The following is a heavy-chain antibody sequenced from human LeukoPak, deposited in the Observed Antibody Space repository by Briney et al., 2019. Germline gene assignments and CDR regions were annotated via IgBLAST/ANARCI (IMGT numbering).Heavy chain of an antibody. CDR2: LSDSGEIT. J-gene: IGHJ3*01. Sequence: PGGSLRLSCVASGFNFSIYAMSWVRQAPGKGLQWVSLLSDSGEITYYTDSVKGRFTISRDNSNNTLHLHMTSLRAEDTGVYYCAKGRFYYDSGSPLSLWGQGTMVTVSS. D-gene: IGHD3-10*01. CDR1: GFNFSIYA. V-gene: IGHV3-23*01. CDR3: AKGRFYYDSGSPLSL.